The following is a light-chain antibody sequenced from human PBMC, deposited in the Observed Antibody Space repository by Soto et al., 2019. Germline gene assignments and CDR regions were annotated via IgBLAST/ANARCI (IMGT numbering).Light chain of an antibody. V-gene: IGLV4-69*01. Sequence: QSVLTQSPSASASLGASVKLTCTLSSGHSSYAIAWHQQQPEKGPRYLMKLNSDGSHSKGDVIPDRFSGSSSGAERYLTISSLQSEDEADYYCQTWGTGPFVFGTGTKVTVL. CDR3: QTWGTGPFV. J-gene: IGLJ1*01. CDR2: LNSDGSH. CDR1: SGHSSYA.